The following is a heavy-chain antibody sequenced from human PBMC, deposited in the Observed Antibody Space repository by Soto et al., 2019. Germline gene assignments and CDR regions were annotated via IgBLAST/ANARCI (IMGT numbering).Heavy chain of an antibody. V-gene: IGHV4-34*01. J-gene: IGHJ4*02. CDR2: INYSGST. CDR3: ARGPGISAARLKY. D-gene: IGHD6-6*01. CDR1: GESFSSYF. Sequence: SETLSLTCADYGESFSSYFWTWIRQPPGKGLEWIGEINYSGSTNYNPSLKSRVTISVDTSKKQFFLRLNSMSAADTAVYYRARGPGISAARLKYWGPGTLVTVSS.